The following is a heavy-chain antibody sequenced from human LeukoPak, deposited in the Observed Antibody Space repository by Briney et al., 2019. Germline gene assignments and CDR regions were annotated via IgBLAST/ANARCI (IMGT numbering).Heavy chain of an antibody. J-gene: IGHJ4*02. D-gene: IGHD3-22*01. CDR2: IYYSGST. V-gene: IGHV4-59*12. CDR1: GGSISSNY. CDR3: ARESAYYYDSSGYYCFDY. Sequence: PSETLSLTCTVSGGSISSNYWSWIRQPPGKGLEWIGYIYYSGSTNYNPSLKSRVTISVDTSKNQFSLKLSSVTAADTAVYYCARESAYYYDSSGYYCFDYWGQGTLVTVSS.